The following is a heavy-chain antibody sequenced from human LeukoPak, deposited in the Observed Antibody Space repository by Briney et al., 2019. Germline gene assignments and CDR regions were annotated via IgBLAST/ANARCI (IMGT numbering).Heavy chain of an antibody. D-gene: IGHD6-13*01. CDR3: ARDPTYSSSWYSDY. CDR2: IKQDGSDK. Sequence: GGSLRLSCAASGFTLNEYWMSWVRQAPGKGLEWVGNIKQDGSDKNYMDSVKGRFTISRDNAKNSLYLQMNSLRAEDTAVYYCARDPTYSSSWYSDYWGQGTLVTVSS. V-gene: IGHV3-7*01. J-gene: IGHJ4*02. CDR1: GFTLNEYW.